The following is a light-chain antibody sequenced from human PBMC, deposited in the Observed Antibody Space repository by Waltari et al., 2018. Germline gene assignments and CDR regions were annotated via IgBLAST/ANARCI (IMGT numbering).Light chain of an antibody. Sequence: ENVLPQSPGTLSLSPGERATLSCRASQSVSSSSLAWYQQKPGQAPRLLSYGASSRATGIPDRFSGSGSGTDFTLTISRLEPEDFAVYYCQQYGDSPWTFGQGTKVEI. CDR1: QSVSSSS. CDR3: QQYGDSPWT. V-gene: IGKV3-20*01. CDR2: GAS. J-gene: IGKJ1*01.